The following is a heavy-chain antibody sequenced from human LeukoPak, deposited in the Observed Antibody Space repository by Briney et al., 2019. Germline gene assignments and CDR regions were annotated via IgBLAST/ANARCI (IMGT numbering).Heavy chain of an antibody. CDR3: AGAYYDFWSGFF. CDR1: GGSISSSNW. CDR2: IYHSGST. J-gene: IGHJ4*02. V-gene: IGHV4-4*02. D-gene: IGHD3-3*01. Sequence: SETLSLTCAVSGGSISSSNWWSWVRQPPGKGLEWIGEIYHSGSTNYNPSLKSRVTISVDKSKNQFSLKLSSVTAADTAVYYCAGAYYDFWSGFFWGQGTLVTVSS.